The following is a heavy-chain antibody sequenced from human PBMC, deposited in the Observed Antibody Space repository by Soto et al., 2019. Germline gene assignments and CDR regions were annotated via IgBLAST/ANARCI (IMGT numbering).Heavy chain of an antibody. CDR1: GFTLSGHG. J-gene: IGHJ4*02. CDR2: ITYDGSEI. CDR3: AREQGYGYYRVADY. D-gene: IGHD1-26*01. Sequence: QVQLVESGGGVVQPGRSLRLSCVASGFTLSGHGMHWVRQAPGKGLEWVAVITYDGSEIHYSDAVKGRFTISRDTSKNMVYLQMNSLNTEDPAMYYCAREQGYGYYRVADYWGQGTLVTVSS. V-gene: IGHV3-30*03.